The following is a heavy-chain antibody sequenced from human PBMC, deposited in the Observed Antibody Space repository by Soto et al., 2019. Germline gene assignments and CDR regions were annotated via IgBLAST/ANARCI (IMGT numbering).Heavy chain of an antibody. CDR2: IYPDDSDT. CDR1: GYNFFNYW. Sequence: PGESLKSSCRGSGYNFFNYWIGWVRQMPGKGLEWMGIIYPDDSDTRYSPSFQGQVTISADKSVSTAYVQWSSLKASDTAMYFCARLDQNGAVLWGMDVWGQGTAVTVSS. CDR3: ARLDQNGAVLWGMDV. V-gene: IGHV5-51*01. D-gene: IGHD2-2*01. J-gene: IGHJ6*02.